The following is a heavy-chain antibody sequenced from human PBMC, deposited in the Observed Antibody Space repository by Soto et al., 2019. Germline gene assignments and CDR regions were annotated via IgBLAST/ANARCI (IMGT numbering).Heavy chain of an antibody. V-gene: IGHV1-69*13. Sequence: SVKVSCKASGGTFSSYAISWVRQAPGQGLEWMGGIIPIFGTANYAQKFQGRVTITADESPSTAHMELRSLRSEDTAVYYCARALLAYCGGDCHQGPPYHYYGMDVWGQGAAVTVSS. CDR2: IIPIFGTA. CDR3: ARALLAYCGGDCHQGPPYHYYGMDV. CDR1: GGTFSSYA. D-gene: IGHD2-21*02. J-gene: IGHJ6*02.